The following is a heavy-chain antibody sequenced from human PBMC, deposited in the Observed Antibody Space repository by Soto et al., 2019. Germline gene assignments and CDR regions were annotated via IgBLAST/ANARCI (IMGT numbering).Heavy chain of an antibody. J-gene: IGHJ4*02. Sequence: QVQLVESGGGVVQPGRSLRLSCAASGFTFSSYAMHWVRQAPGKGLEWVAVISYDGSNKYYADSVKGRFTISRDNSKNTLYLQMNSLRAEDTAVYYCARANYGDPHFDYWGQGTLVTVSS. CDR2: ISYDGSNK. CDR3: ARANYGDPHFDY. V-gene: IGHV3-30-3*01. CDR1: GFTFSSYA. D-gene: IGHD4-17*01.